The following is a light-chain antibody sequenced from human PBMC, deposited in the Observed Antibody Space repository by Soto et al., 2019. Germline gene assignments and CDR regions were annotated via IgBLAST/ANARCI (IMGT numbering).Light chain of an antibody. CDR1: ESIARH. Sequence: DIQMTQSPSSLSASVGDRVTITCRASESIARHLNWYQQKPGKAPKLLIYAALSLQNGVPSRFRGGGSGTDFTLTISNLQPEDFATYYCQQSHSTLSITFGQGTRLEIK. CDR3: QQSHSTLSIT. V-gene: IGKV1-39*01. CDR2: AAL. J-gene: IGKJ5*01.